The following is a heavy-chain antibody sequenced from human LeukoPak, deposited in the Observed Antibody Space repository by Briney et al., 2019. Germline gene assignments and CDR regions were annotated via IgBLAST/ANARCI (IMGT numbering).Heavy chain of an antibody. CDR1: GFTFSSYV. D-gene: IGHD2-2*01. CDR3: ARKALGGSSDHDAFDI. Sequence: GGSLRLSCAASGFTFSSYVMKWVRQVPGKGLEWVSAISSSSSYIYYADSVKGRFTISRENAKTSLDLQMNSLRAEDTAVYFCARKALGGSSDHDAFDIWGQGTMVTVSS. CDR2: ISSSSSYI. J-gene: IGHJ3*02. V-gene: IGHV3-21*01.